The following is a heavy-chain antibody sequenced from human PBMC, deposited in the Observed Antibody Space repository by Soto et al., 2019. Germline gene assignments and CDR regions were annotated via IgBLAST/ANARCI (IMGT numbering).Heavy chain of an antibody. D-gene: IGHD1-1*01. V-gene: IGHV3-74*01. CDR3: ARQKMWYTSPFDY. J-gene: IGHJ4*02. Sequence: GGSLRLSCAASGFTFNNHWMHWVRQAPEKGLVWVSRINSDGSTTNYADSVKGRFTISRDNAKNTLYLQMNSLRAEDTAAYYCARQKMWYTSPFDYWGLGTLVTVSS. CDR2: INSDGSTT. CDR1: GFTFNNHW.